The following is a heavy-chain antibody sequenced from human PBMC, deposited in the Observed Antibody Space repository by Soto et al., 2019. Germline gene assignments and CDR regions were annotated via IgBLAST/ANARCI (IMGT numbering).Heavy chain of an antibody. J-gene: IGHJ4*02. CDR1: CFTFSNTW. V-gene: IGHV3-15*07. CDR2: IKSKTDLGTT. D-gene: IGHD2-2*01. CDR3: TTINQLICGTNH. Sequence: GGSLRLSCAASCFTFSNTWMNWVRQAPGKGLEWVGRIKSKTDLGTTDYAAPVEGRFTISRDDSKNTLYLQMSSLKTEDTAVYYCTTINQLICGTNHWGKGNLVT.